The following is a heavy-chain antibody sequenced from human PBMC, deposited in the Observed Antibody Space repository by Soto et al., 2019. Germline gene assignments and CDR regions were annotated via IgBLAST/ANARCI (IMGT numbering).Heavy chain of an antibody. CDR1: GFTFSSYS. CDR3: ASHYDILTGGPHDAFDI. Sequence: EVQLVESGGGLVKPGGSLRLSCAASGFTFSSYSMNWVRQAPGKGLEWVSSISSSSSYIYYADSVKGRFTISRDNAKNSLYLQMNSLRAEDTAVYYCASHYDILTGGPHDAFDIWGQGTMVTVSS. CDR2: ISSSSSYI. V-gene: IGHV3-21*01. D-gene: IGHD3-9*01. J-gene: IGHJ3*02.